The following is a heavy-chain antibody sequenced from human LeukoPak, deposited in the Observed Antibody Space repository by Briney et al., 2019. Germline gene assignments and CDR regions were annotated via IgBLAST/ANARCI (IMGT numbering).Heavy chain of an antibody. V-gene: IGHV3-21*01. D-gene: IGHD3-22*01. CDR2: ISSSSSYI. CDR3: ANFYDSSGYRPFDY. J-gene: IGHJ4*02. Sequence: PGGSLRLSCAASGFTFSSYAMHWVRQAPGKDLEWVSSISSSSSYIYYADSVKGRFTISRDNAKNSLYLQMNSLRAEDTAVYYCANFYDSSGYRPFDYWGQGTLVTVSP. CDR1: GFTFSSYA.